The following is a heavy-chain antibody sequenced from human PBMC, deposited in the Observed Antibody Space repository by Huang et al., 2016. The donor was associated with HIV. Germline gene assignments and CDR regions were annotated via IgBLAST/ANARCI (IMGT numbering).Heavy chain of an antibody. D-gene: IGHD2-21*02. V-gene: IGHV3-30*02. J-gene: IGHJ4*02. Sequence: QEQLVESGGGVVQPGGSLRLSCATSGFSFSHFGVHWVRQAPGKVLEWVSFILFGGGNKHYADSAKGRFTISRDNSKKMLFLEMNSLRGDDTAFYYCATDLGGYSFDYWGQGALVSVSS. CDR1: GFSFSHFG. CDR3: ATDLGGYSFDY. CDR2: ILFGGGNK.